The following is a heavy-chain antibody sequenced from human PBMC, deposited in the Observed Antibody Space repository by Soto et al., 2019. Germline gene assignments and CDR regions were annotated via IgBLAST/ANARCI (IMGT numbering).Heavy chain of an antibody. CDR3: ARDQAYCSRGSCYSDHGMDV. Sequence: GGSLRLSCAASGFTFSDYYMSWIRQAPGKGLEWVSYISSSSSYTNYADSVKGRFTISRDNAKNSLYLQMNSLRAEDTAVYYCARDQAYCSRGSCYSDHGMDVWGQGTTVTVSS. V-gene: IGHV3-11*06. D-gene: IGHD2-15*01. CDR1: GFTFSDYY. CDR2: ISSSSSYT. J-gene: IGHJ6*02.